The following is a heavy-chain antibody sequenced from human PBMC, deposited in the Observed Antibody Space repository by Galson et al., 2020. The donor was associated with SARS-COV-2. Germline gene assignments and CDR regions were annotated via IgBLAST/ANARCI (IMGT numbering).Heavy chain of an antibody. D-gene: IGHD3-9*01. CDR1: GFTFSSYE. Sequence: GGSLRLSCAASGFTFSSYEMNWVRQAPGKGLEWVSYISSSGSNIYYADSVKGRFTISRDNAKNSLHLQMNSLRAEDTAVYYCASAFDILTGYYPGHFVYWGQGTLVTVSS. CDR2: ISSSGSNI. V-gene: IGHV3-48*03. J-gene: IGHJ4*02. CDR3: ASAFDILTGYYPGHFVY.